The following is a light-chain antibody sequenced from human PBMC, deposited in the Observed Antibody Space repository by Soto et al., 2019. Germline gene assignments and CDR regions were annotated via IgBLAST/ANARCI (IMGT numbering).Light chain of an antibody. V-gene: IGLV2-14*01. CDR2: GVT. CDR3: SSYTSITIVV. Sequence: QSALTQPASVSGSPGQSITISCTGTNSDIGGYNYVSWYRHHPGKAPKLMIYGVTNRPSGVSNRFSGSKSGNTASLTISGVQDEDEADYYCSSYTSITIVVFGGGTKLTVL. J-gene: IGLJ2*01. CDR1: NSDIGGYNY.